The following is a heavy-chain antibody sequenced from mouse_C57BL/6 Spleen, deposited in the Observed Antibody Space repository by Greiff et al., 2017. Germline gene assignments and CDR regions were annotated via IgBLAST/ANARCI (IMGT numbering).Heavy chain of an antibody. CDR3: ARPLYYYGSSYFDY. D-gene: IGHD1-1*01. V-gene: IGHV5-4*01. CDR2: ISDGGSYT. Sequence: EVQLVESGGGLVKPGGSLKLSCAASGFTFSSYAMSWVRQTPEKRLEWVATISDGGSYTYYPDNVKGRFTISRDNAKNNLYLQMSHLKSEDTAMYYCARPLYYYGSSYFDYWGQGTTLTVSS. J-gene: IGHJ2*01. CDR1: GFTFSSYA.